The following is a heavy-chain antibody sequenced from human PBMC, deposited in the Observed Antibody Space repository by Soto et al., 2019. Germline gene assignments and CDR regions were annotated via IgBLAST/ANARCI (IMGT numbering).Heavy chain of an antibody. V-gene: IGHV4-4*02. Sequence: QVQLQESGPGLVKPSETLSLTCAVYGGSISSNKWWSWVRQPPGKGLEWIGEIYHSGSTNYNPSLKSRVTMSLDKSKNQFSLKLTSVTAAASAVYYCARDDPIVVVPTSLGAMDVWGPGTTVTVSS. J-gene: IGHJ6*02. CDR2: IYHSGST. CDR1: GGSISSNKW. CDR3: ARDDPIVVVPTSLGAMDV. D-gene: IGHD2-2*01.